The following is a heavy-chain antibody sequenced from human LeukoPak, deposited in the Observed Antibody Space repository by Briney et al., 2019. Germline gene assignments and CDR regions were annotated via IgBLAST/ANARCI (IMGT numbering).Heavy chain of an antibody. CDR2: ISWNSGSI. CDR1: GFTFDDYA. CDR3: AKDGGRDGYNFANY. D-gene: IGHD5-24*01. Sequence: PGGSLRLSCAASGFTFDDYATPWVRQAPGKGLEWVSGISWNSGSIGYADSVKGRFTISRDNAKNSLYLQMNSPRAEDTALYYCAKDGGRDGYNFANYWGQGTLVTVSS. V-gene: IGHV3-9*01. J-gene: IGHJ4*02.